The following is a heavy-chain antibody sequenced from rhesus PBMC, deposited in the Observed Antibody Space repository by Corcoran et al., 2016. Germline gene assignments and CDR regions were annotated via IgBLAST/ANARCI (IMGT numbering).Heavy chain of an antibody. CDR2: ISYDGSTK. D-gene: IGHD3-28*01. CDR1: GFTFSSYG. J-gene: IGHJ4*01. Sequence: EVQLVESGGGLVQPGGSLRLSCAASGFTFSSYGMHWVSQAAGKGLEWVVVISYDGSTKYYADSVKDRFTISRDNSKNRLYLQMNNLKLEDTAVYYCARVYDRGYHHLDYWGQGVLVTVSS. CDR3: ARVYDRGYHHLDY. V-gene: IGHV3-54*02.